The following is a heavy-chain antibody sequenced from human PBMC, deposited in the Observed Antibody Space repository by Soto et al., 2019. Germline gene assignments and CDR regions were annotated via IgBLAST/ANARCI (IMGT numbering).Heavy chain of an antibody. J-gene: IGHJ4*02. D-gene: IGHD3-9*01. CDR1: GGSFSGYY. V-gene: IGHV4-34*01. Sequence: SETLSLTCAVYGGSFSGYYWSWIRQPPGKGLEWIGEINHSGSTNYNPSLKSRVTISVDTSKNQFSLKLSSVTAADTAVYYCARGPLLRYFAYYFDYWGRGTLVTVSS. CDR2: INHSGST. CDR3: ARGPLLRYFAYYFDY.